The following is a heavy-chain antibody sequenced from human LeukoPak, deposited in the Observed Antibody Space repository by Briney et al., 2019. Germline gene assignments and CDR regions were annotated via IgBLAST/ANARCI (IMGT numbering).Heavy chain of an antibody. CDR3: ARSSLLWTFYYFDY. CDR1: GYTFTSYY. D-gene: IGHD3-10*01. J-gene: IGHJ4*02. Sequence: GASVKVSCKASGYTFTSYYMHWVRQAPGQGLEWMGIINPSGGSTTYAQKFQGRVTMTRDMSTSSVYMELSSLRSEDTAVYYCARSSLLWTFYYFDYWGQGTLVTVSS. CDR2: INPSGGST. V-gene: IGHV1-46*01.